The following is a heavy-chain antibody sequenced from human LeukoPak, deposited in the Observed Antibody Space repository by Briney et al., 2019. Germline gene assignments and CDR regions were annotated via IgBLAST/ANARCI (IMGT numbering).Heavy chain of an antibody. CDR3: ARDQTGITVAATGWFDP. D-gene: IGHD6-19*01. CDR1: GFTFSSYA. J-gene: IGHJ5*02. Sequence: GGSLRLSCAASGFTFSSYAMTWVRQTPGKGLEWVSAISGGGGSTYYADSVKGRFTISRDNSKNTLYLQMNSLRAEDTAVYYCARDQTGITVAATGWFDPWGQGTLVTVSS. V-gene: IGHV3-23*01. CDR2: ISGGGGST.